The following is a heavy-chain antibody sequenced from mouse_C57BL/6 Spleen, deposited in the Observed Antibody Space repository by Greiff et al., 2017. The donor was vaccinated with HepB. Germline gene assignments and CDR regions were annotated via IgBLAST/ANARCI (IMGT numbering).Heavy chain of an antibody. Sequence: QVQLQQPGAELVMPGASVKLSCKASGYTFTSYWMHWVKQRPGQGLEWIGEIDPSDSYTNYNQKFKGKSTLTVDKSSSTAYMQLSSLPSEDSAVYDGAISGTAQANDFDYWGQGTTLTVSS. J-gene: IGHJ2*01. D-gene: IGHD3-2*02. CDR1: GYTFTSYW. CDR2: IDPSDSYT. CDR3: AISGTAQANDFDY. V-gene: IGHV1-69*01.